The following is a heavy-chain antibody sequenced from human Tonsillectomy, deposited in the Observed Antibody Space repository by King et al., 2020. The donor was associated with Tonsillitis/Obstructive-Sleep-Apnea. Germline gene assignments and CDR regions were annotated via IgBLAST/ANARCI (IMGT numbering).Heavy chain of an antibody. Sequence: QLVQSGEGLVKPGGSLRLTCAASGFSFSDYYMSWVRQAPGRGLEWLSYISSNSRTAYVDSVKGRFTISRDNTKKSLYLQMNSLRAEDTAVYYCVRDGLEAPYFRADLHLDVWGRGNT. D-gene: IGHD2/OR15-2a*01. V-gene: IGHV3-11*05. J-gene: IGHJ6*03. CDR2: ISSNSRT. CDR1: GFSFSDYY. CDR3: VRDGLEAPYFRADLHLDV.